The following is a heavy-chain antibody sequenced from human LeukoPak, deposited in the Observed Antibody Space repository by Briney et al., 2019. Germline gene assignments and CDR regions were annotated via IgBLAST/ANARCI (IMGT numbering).Heavy chain of an antibody. CDR3: ARLRVRGVIGAFDI. V-gene: IGHV3-23*01. D-gene: IGHD3-10*01. CDR2: IGASGGST. Sequence: GGSLRLSCATSGFTFSSYAMSWVRQAPGKGLEWVSGIGASGGSTYYADSVKGRFTISRDNSKNTLYLQMNSLKASDTAMYYCARLRVRGVIGAFDIWGQGTMVTVSS. CDR1: GFTFSSYA. J-gene: IGHJ3*02.